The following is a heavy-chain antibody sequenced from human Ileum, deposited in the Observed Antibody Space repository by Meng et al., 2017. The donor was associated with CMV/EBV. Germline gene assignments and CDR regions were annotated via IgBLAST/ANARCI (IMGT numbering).Heavy chain of an antibody. CDR3: ARERYYDPNTYPTKYDYYYDMDV. CDR1: GGTFSSYA. D-gene: IGHD3-22*01. V-gene: IGHV1-69*05. J-gene: IGHJ6*02. CDR2: IIPRIGTT. Sequence: SVTVSCQASGGTFSSYAINWVRQPPGQGLECMGGIIPRIGTTHYAQKFQGRVTINTDEITSTAYMKLSSLKSENTTLYYCARERYYDPNTYPTKYDYYYDMDVWGQGTTVTVSS.